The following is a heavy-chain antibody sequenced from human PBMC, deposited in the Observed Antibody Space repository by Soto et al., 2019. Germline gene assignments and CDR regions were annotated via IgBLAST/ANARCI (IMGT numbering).Heavy chain of an antibody. V-gene: IGHV5-51*01. Sequence: GESLTISCKFSGYSFTIYWIGWVRQMPGKGLEWMGIIYPGDSDTRYSPSFQGHVTISADKSFTTAYLQWSSLKASDTAMYYCAQSPRLTEAFDIWGQGTMVTVS. CDR2: IYPGDSDT. CDR3: AQSPRLTEAFDI. J-gene: IGHJ3*02. CDR1: GYSFTIYW.